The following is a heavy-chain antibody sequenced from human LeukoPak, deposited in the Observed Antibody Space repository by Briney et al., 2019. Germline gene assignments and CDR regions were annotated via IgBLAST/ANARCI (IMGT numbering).Heavy chain of an antibody. CDR2: INPSGGST. CDR3: ARDPYGSGSYYHNWFDP. Sequence: GATVKVSCKASGYTFTSYYMHWVRQAPGQGLEWMGIINPSGGSTSYAQKFQGRVAMTRDTSTSTVYMELSSVSSEDTAVYYCARDPYGSGSYYHNWFDPWGQGTLVTVSS. V-gene: IGHV1-46*01. D-gene: IGHD3-10*01. J-gene: IGHJ5*02. CDR1: GYTFTSYY.